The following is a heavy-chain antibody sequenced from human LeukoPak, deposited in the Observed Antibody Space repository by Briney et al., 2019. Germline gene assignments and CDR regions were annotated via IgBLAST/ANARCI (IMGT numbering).Heavy chain of an antibody. CDR2: INHSGST. CDR3: ARGTYDILTGYLNWFDP. J-gene: IGHJ5*02. CDR1: GGSFSGYY. Sequence: PSETLSLTCAVYGGSFSGYYWSWIRQPPGKGLEWIGEINHSGSTNYNPSLKSRVTISVDTSKNQFSLKLSSVTAADTAVYYCARGTYDILTGYLNWFDPWGQGTLVTVSS. D-gene: IGHD3-9*01. V-gene: IGHV4-34*01.